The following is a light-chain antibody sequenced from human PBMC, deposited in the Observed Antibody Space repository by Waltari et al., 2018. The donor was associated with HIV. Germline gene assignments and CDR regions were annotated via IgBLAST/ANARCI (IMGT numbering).Light chain of an antibody. J-gene: IGLJ3*02. V-gene: IGLV1-51*01. CDR3: GTWDSSLSAG. CDR1: SSNIGNHD. CDR2: GNN. Sequence: QSVLTQPPSVSAAPGQTVTISCSGSSSNIGNHDVSWYQQLPGTAPKLSSYGNNKRPSGTPDRFSGSKSGRSATLGITGLRTGDEADYYCGTWDSSLSAGFGGGTKLTVL.